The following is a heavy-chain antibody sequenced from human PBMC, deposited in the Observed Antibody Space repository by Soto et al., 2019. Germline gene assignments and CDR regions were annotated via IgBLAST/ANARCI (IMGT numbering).Heavy chain of an antibody. V-gene: IGHV5-10-1*01. CDR1: GYSFTSYW. Sequence: GESLKISCKGSGYSFTSYWISWVRQMPGKGLEWMGRIDPSDSYTNYSPSFQGHVTISADKAISTAYLQWSSLKASDTAMYYCARLQAGGGDNVLTFDNWGQGTLVKVFS. D-gene: IGHD6-13*01. J-gene: IGHJ4*02. CDR2: IDPSDSYT. CDR3: ARLQAGGGDNVLTFDN.